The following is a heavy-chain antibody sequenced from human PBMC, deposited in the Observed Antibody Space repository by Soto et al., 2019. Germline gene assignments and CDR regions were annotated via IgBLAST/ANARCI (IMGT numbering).Heavy chain of an antibody. J-gene: IGHJ6*02. D-gene: IGHD3-9*01. CDR3: ASLLTGLYGMDV. CDR1: GFTFSSYA. CDR2: ISSNVVSS. V-gene: IGHV3-64*01. Sequence: GGSLRLSCAASGFTFSSYAMHWVRQAPGKGLEYVSAISSNVVSSYYANSVKGRFSISRDNSKNTLYLQMGSLRAEYMAVYYCASLLTGLYGMDVWGQGTTVTVSS.